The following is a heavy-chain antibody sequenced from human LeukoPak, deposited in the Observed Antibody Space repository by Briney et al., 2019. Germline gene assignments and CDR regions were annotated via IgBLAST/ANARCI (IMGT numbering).Heavy chain of an antibody. Sequence: GGSLRPSCAASGFTFSSYAMSWVRQAPGKGLEWVSAISGSGGSTYYADSVKGRFTISRDNSKNTLYLQMNSLRAEDTAVYYCAKMEGYDILTGYYFDYWGQGTLVTVSS. D-gene: IGHD3-9*01. J-gene: IGHJ4*02. CDR3: AKMEGYDILTGYYFDY. CDR2: ISGSGGST. CDR1: GFTFSSYA. V-gene: IGHV3-23*01.